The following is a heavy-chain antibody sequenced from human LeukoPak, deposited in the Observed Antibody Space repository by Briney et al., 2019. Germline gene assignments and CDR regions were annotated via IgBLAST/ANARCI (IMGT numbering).Heavy chain of an antibody. CDR2: INTDGRVT. J-gene: IGHJ4*02. V-gene: IGHV3-74*01. CDR3: IRETHVGLHLEY. CDR1: GITFTTYW. D-gene: IGHD3-10*02. Sequence: GGSLRLSCVASGITFTTYWMHWVRQVPGKGLVWVARINTDGRVTTYADSVKGRFTVSRDNAENTLYLQMNNLRPEDTAVYYCIRETHVGLHLEYWGQGTLATVSA.